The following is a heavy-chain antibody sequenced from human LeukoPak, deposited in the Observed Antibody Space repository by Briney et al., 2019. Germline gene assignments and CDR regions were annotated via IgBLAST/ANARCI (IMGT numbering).Heavy chain of an antibody. CDR1: GGSISSSAYY. Sequence: SETLSLTCTVSGGSISSSAYYWGWIRQPPGKGLEWIGSLYYSGSTYYNPSLKGRVTISVDTSKKQFSLKLTSVTAADTAVYYCARQGGSPDWFDPWGQGTLVTVSS. CDR2: LYYSGST. J-gene: IGHJ5*02. D-gene: IGHD1-26*01. V-gene: IGHV4-39*01. CDR3: ARQGGSPDWFDP.